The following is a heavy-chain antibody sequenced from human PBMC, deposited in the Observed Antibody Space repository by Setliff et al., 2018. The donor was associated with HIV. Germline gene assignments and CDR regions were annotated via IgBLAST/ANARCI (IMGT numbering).Heavy chain of an antibody. CDR2: IYYTGST. D-gene: IGHD3-10*01. CDR1: GGSINSGHYY. Sequence: SQTLSLTCSVSGGSINSGHYYWSWIRHHPGKGLEWIGYIYYTGSTYFNPSLKSRLTLSIDTSKNQFSLKLSSVTAADTAVYYCARDRYAGEIDYWGQGTLVTVSS. V-gene: IGHV4-31*03. J-gene: IGHJ4*02. CDR3: ARDRYAGEIDY.